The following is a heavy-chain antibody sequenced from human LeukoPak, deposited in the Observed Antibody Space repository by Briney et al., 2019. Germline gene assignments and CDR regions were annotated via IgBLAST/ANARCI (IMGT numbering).Heavy chain of an antibody. V-gene: IGHV3-15*01. D-gene: IGHD1-26*01. CDR3: TTESDIVGATGDYYYYMDV. CDR2: IKSKTDGGTT. Sequence: PGGSLRLSCAASGFTFSNAWMSWVRQAPGKGLEWVGRIKSKTDGGTTDYAAPVKGRFTISRDDSKNTLYLQMNSLKTEDTAVYYCTTESDIVGATGDYYYYMDVWGKGTTVTVSS. J-gene: IGHJ6*03. CDR1: GFTFSNAW.